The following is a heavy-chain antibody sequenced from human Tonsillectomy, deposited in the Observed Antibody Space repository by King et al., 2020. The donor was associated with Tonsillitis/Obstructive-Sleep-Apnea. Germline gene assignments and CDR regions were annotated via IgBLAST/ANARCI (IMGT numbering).Heavy chain of an antibody. D-gene: IGHD2-8*01. Sequence: VQLVESGGGVVQPGKSLRLSCAASGFTFSSYGMDWVRQAPGKGLEWVAVISYDGSNKYYADSVKGRFTISRDNTKNTLYLQMNSLRVEDTAVYYCVTDRGAYCSNGVCFGFDPWGQGTLVTVCS. CDR3: VTDRGAYCSNGVCFGFDP. J-gene: IGHJ5*02. V-gene: IGHV3-30*03. CDR2: ISYDGSNK. CDR1: GFTFSSYG.